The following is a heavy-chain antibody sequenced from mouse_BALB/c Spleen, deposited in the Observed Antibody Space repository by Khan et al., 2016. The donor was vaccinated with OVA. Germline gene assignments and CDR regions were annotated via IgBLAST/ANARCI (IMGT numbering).Heavy chain of an antibody. D-gene: IGHD1-1*01. V-gene: IGHV5-9-4*01. CDR3: AREYGSSYKGYFDY. CDR1: GFTFSSYA. Sequence: EVELVESGGGLVKPGGSLKLSCAASGFTFSSYAMSWVRQSPEKRLEWVAEISSGGSYTYYPDTVTGRFTISRDNAKNTLYLEMSSLRSEVTAMYSGAREYGSSYKGYFDYWGQGTTLTVSS. CDR2: ISSGGSYT. J-gene: IGHJ2*01.